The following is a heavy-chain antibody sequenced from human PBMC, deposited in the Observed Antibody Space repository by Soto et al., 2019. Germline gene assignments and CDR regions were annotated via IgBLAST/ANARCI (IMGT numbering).Heavy chain of an antibody. Sequence: ASVKVSCKASGYTFTGYYMHWVRQAPGQGLEWMGWINPNSGGTNYAQKFQGWVTMTRDTSISTAYMELSRLRSDDTAVYYCASVGPPDEIAAADTFSFDYWGQGTLVTVSS. CDR2: INPNSGGT. D-gene: IGHD6-13*01. V-gene: IGHV1-2*04. J-gene: IGHJ4*02. CDR3: ASVGPPDEIAAADTFSFDY. CDR1: GYTFTGYY.